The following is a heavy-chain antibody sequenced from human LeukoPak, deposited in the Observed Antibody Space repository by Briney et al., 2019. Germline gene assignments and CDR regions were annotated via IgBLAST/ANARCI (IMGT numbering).Heavy chain of an antibody. CDR3: ARTWFGESTFNWFDP. CDR1: GFTFSSYS. D-gene: IGHD3-10*01. V-gene: IGHV3-21*01. Sequence: GGSLRLSSAASGFTFSSYSMNWVRQAPGKGLEWVSSISSSSSYIYYADSVKGRFTISRDNAKNSLYLQMNSLRAEDTAVYYCARTWFGESTFNWFDPWGQGTLVTVSS. J-gene: IGHJ5*02. CDR2: ISSSSSYI.